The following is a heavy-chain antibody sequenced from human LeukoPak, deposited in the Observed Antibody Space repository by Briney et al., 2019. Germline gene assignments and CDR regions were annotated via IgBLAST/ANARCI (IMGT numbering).Heavy chain of an antibody. Sequence: PGGSLRLSCAASGFTVSSNYMNWVRQAPGKGLEWVSVIYSGGSTYYADSVKGRFTISRDNANNTLYLQMNSLRAEDTALYYCARAKPGGNWFDPWGQGTLVTVSS. J-gene: IGHJ5*02. CDR3: ARAKPGGNWFDP. V-gene: IGHV3-53*01. CDR2: IYSGGST. CDR1: GFTVSSNY. D-gene: IGHD3-16*01.